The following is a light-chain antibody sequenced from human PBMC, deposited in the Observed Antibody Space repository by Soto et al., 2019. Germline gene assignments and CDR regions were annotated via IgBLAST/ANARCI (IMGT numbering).Light chain of an antibody. Sequence: QPVLTQSSSASASLGSSVKLTCTLSSGHSSYIIAWHQQQPGKAPRYLMKLEGSGSYNKGSGVPDRFSGSSSGAERYLTISNLQFEDDADYYCETWDFNTRVFGGGTKLTVL. CDR1: SGHSSYI. CDR2: LEGSGSY. CDR3: ETWDFNTRV. V-gene: IGLV4-60*02. J-gene: IGLJ3*02.